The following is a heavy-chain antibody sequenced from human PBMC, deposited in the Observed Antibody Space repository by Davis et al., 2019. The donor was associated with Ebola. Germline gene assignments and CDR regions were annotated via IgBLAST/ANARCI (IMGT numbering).Heavy chain of an antibody. CDR2: IYYSGST. V-gene: IGHV4-61*01. CDR1: GGSVSSGSYY. J-gene: IGHJ6*02. Sequence: SETLSLTCTVSGGSVSSGSYYWSWIRQPPGKGLEWIGYIYYSGSTNYNPSLKSRVTISVDTSKNQFSLKLSSVTAADTAVYYCARHRESHYYYYDMDVWGQGTTVTVSS. CDR3: ARHRESHYYYYDMDV. D-gene: IGHD3-16*02.